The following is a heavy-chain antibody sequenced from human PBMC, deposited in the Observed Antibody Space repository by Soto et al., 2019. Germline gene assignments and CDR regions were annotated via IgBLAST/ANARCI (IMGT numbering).Heavy chain of an antibody. V-gene: IGHV3-23*01. CDR2: ISGSGGST. D-gene: IGHD3-10*01. CDR1: GFTFSSYA. J-gene: IGHJ3*02. CDR3: AKSSLNARFGESLDPFDI. Sequence: EVQLLESGGGLVQPGGSLRLSCAASGFTFSSYAMSWVRQAPGKGLEWVSAISGSGGSTYYADSVKGRFTISRDNSKNTLYLQMNSLRAEDTAVYYCAKSSLNARFGESLDPFDIWGQGTMVTVSS.